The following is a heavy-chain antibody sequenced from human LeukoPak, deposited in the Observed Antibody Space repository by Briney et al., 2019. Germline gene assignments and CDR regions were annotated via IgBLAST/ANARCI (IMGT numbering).Heavy chain of an antibody. CDR2: IYSGGRT. CDR3: ARDDLVVAGVDY. CDR1: GFTFSSNY. V-gene: IGHV3-66*01. D-gene: IGHD6-19*01. Sequence: SGGSLRLSCAASGFTFSSNYMTWVRQAPGKGLEWVSVIYSGGRTYYADSVKGRFTISRDNSKNTLYLQMNSLRAEDTAVYYCARDDLVVAGVDYWGQGTLVTVSS. J-gene: IGHJ4*02.